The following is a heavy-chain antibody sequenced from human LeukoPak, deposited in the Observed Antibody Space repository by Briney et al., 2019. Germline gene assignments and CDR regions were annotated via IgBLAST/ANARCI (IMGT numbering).Heavy chain of an antibody. Sequence: GGSLRLSCAASGFTFSNFAMSWVRQAPGKGLECVSLISANGGATYYADSVKGRFTISRDNSKSTLYLQMNSLRADDTAVYYCAKASGSSYYFDYWGQGTLVTVSS. J-gene: IGHJ4*02. D-gene: IGHD3-10*01. V-gene: IGHV3-23*01. CDR2: ISANGGAT. CDR1: GFTFSNFA. CDR3: AKASGSSYYFDY.